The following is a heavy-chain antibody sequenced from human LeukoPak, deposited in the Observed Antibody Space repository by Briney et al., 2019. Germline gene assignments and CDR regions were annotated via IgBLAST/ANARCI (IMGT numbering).Heavy chain of an antibody. CDR1: GGSFSGYY. J-gene: IGHJ4*02. CDR3: ASTRYSGSSYYFDY. Sequence: KPSETLSLTCAVYGGSFSGYYWSWIRQPAGKGLEWIGLIYASGSTNYNPSLRSRVTMSVDTSKNQFSLNLSSVTAADTAVYYCASTRYSGSSYYFDYWGQGTLVTVSS. D-gene: IGHD5-12*01. CDR2: IYASGST. V-gene: IGHV4-59*10.